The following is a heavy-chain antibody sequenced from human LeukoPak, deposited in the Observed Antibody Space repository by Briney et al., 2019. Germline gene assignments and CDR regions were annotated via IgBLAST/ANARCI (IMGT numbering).Heavy chain of an antibody. J-gene: IGHJ4*02. CDR2: ISASNGNT. CDR1: GYTFTRYG. CDR3: ARDHSNWNYAPDF. V-gene: IGHV1-18*01. D-gene: IGHD1-7*01. Sequence: ASVKVSCTASGYTFTRYGVSWVRQAPGQGLQWLGWISASNGNTNYAQKFRGRVTMSTDTTSNTVYMDVRSLTSDDTAVYYCARDHSNWNYAPDFWGQGTLVIVSS.